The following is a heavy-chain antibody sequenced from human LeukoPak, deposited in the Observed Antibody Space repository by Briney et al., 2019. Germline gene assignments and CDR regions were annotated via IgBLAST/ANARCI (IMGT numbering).Heavy chain of an antibody. Sequence: GGSLRLSCAASGFSFNTYWMHWVRQAPGKGLVWVSRINSDGSNTNYADSVKGRFTISRDNAKNTLYLQMNSLRAEDTAVYYCARGENYYDSSGYYFYYFDYWGQGTLVTVSS. J-gene: IGHJ4*02. D-gene: IGHD3-22*01. CDR1: GFSFNTYW. CDR2: INSDGSNT. V-gene: IGHV3-74*01. CDR3: ARGENYYDSSGYYFYYFDY.